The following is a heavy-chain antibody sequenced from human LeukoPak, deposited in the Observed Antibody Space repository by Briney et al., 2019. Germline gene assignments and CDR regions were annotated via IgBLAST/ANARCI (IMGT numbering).Heavy chain of an antibody. V-gene: IGHV4-31*03. J-gene: IGHJ3*02. CDR3: ARDNYYDSSAPPGI. CDR1: GGSISSGGYY. CDR2: IYYSGST. D-gene: IGHD3-22*01. Sequence: SETLSLTCTVSGGSISSGGYYWSWIRQHPGKGLEWIGYIYYSGSTYYNPSLKSRVTISVDTFKNQFSLKLSSVTAADTAVYYCARDNYYDSSAPPGIWGQGTMVTVSS.